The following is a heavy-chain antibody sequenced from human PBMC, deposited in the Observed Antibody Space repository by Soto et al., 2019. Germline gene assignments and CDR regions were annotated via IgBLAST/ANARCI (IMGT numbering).Heavy chain of an antibody. J-gene: IGHJ5*02. Sequence: GXTMVTAVPTLTXTCTFCRFSLSTSEMSVIWIRQPPVKALEWLALIDVDDDKYYSTSLKTSLTTSKDTSKNQVVLKMTNMDNVDTATYYCARATSYTSSWPSNWFDPWGQGTLATVSS. CDR2: IDVDDDK. D-gene: IGHD6-13*01. CDR3: ARATSYTSSWPSNWFDP. V-gene: IGHV2-70*01. CDR1: RFSLSTSEMS.